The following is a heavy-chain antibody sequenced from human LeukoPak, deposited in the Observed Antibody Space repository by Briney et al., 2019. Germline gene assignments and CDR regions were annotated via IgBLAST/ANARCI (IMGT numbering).Heavy chain of an antibody. V-gene: IGHV3-11*06. Sequence: GGSLRLSCAASGFTFTDYYMSWIRQAPGKGLEWASYISTSGSYTNYADSVRGRFTISRDNAKNSLYLQMSSLRAEDTAVYYCARSLEVDPWGQGTLVTVSS. CDR3: ARSLEVDP. CDR2: ISTSGSYT. J-gene: IGHJ5*02. CDR1: GFTFTDYY.